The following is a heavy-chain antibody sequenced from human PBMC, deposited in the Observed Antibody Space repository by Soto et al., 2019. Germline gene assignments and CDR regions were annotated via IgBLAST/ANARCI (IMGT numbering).Heavy chain of an antibody. CDR3: ARVLFPPPHYYYYGMDV. V-gene: IGHV4-4*02. CDR2: IYHSGST. Sequence: QVQLQESGPGLVKPSGTLSLTCAVSGGSISSSNWWSWVRQPPGKGLEWIGEIYHSGSTNYNPSLKGLVTISVNKSKNQFSLKLSSLTAADTAVYYCARVLFPPPHYYYYGMDVWGQGTTVTVSS. J-gene: IGHJ6*02. CDR1: GGSISSSNW.